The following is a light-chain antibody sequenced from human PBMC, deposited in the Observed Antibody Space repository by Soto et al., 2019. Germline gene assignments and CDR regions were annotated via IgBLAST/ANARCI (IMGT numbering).Light chain of an antibody. CDR1: QSVSSS. V-gene: IGKV3-11*01. Sequence: PWERATLSCRASQSVSSSLAWYQQKPGQAPRLLIYDASNRATGIPARFSGSGSGTDFTLTISSLESEDFAVYYCQQRSNWPLITFGQGTRLEIK. J-gene: IGKJ5*01. CDR3: QQRSNWPLIT. CDR2: DAS.